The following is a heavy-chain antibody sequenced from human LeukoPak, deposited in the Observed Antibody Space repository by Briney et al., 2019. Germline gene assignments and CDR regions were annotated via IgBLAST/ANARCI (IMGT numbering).Heavy chain of an antibody. J-gene: IGHJ6*02. Sequence: AGSLRLSCTASGFTFSSYAMHWVRQVPGKGLEWVSRIKYDGSGKTYADSVKGRFTISRDNAKNTLYLQMSSLRAEDTAVYYCARPIRWLRHNDYGDYYGRDVWGQGTTVTVSS. CDR3: ARPIRWLRHNDYGDYYGRDV. CDR2: IKYDGSGK. CDR1: GFTFSSYA. V-gene: IGHV3-74*01. D-gene: IGHD4-17*01.